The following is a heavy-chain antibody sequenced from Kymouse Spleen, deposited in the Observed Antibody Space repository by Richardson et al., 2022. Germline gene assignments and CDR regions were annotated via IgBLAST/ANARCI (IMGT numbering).Heavy chain of an antibody. D-gene: IGHD6-19*01. Sequence: EVQLVESGGGLVQPGRSLRLSCAASGFTFDDYAMHWVRQAPGKGLEWVSGISWNSGSIGYADSVKGRFTISRDNAKNSLYLQMNSLRAEDTALYYCAKEGEQWLGDYWGQGTLVTVSS. J-gene: IGHJ4*02. V-gene: IGHV3-9*01. CDR2: ISWNSGSI. CDR3: AKEGEQWLGDY. CDR1: GFTFDDYA.